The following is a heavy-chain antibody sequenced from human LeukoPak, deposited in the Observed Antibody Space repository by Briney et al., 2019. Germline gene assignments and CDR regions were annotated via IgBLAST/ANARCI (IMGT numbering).Heavy chain of an antibody. CDR1: GFSISSGYY. CDR3: ARSHYVSGSQGGMDV. V-gene: IGHV4-38-2*01. J-gene: IGHJ6*04. Sequence: SETLSLTCGVSGFSISSGYYWGWIRQPPGKGLEWIGSIYHTGSAYYNPSLKGRVIISVDASKNQFSLKMNSVTAADTAVYYCARSHYVSGSQGGMDVWGKGTTVTVSS. D-gene: IGHD3-10*01. CDR2: IYHTGSA.